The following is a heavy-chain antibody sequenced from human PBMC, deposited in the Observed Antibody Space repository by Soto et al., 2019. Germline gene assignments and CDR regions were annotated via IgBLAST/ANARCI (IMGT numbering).Heavy chain of an antibody. V-gene: IGHV1-46*02. CDR3: ARGGHIEVVTASFDT. CDR1: GYTFNTYY. J-gene: IGHJ4*02. D-gene: IGHD2-21*02. Sequence: QVQLVQSGAEVRKPGASVKVSCKPSGYTFNTYYLHWLRQAPGQALEWMGVIHPSGGGTTYAQKFLGRVTVTRDTSTTTVFMELSSLRSDDTAVYYCARGGHIEVVTASFDTWGQGTLVTVSS. CDR2: IHPSGGGT.